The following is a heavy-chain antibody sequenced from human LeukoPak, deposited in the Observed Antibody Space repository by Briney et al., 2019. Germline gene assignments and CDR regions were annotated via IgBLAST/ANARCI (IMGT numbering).Heavy chain of an antibody. CDR3: VKDIKRVSDRGINDFWPVWGGMDV. V-gene: IGHV3-9*01. D-gene: IGHD3-3*01. J-gene: IGHJ6*02. CDR1: GFTFANYG. Sequence: GGSLRLSCAASGFTFANYGMSWVRQAPGKGLEWVSGISRNSRHVVHADSVKGRFSIHRDKAKNSLYLHMISLRAEVTALYDCVKDIKRVSDRGINDFWPVWGGMDVGGQGTTVTVSS. CDR2: ISRNSRHV.